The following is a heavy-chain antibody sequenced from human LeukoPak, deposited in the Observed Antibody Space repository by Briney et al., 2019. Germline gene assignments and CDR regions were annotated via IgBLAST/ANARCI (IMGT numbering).Heavy chain of an antibody. V-gene: IGHV1-69*05. CDR3: ARDSNSSGWQLVPTGAFDI. Sequence: PVKVSCKASGGTFSSYAISWVRQAPGQGLEWMGGIIPIFGTANYAQKFQGRVTITTDESTSTAYMELSSLRSEDTAVYYCARDSNSSGWQLVPTGAFDIWGQGTMVTVSS. D-gene: IGHD6-19*01. CDR2: IIPIFGTA. CDR1: GGTFSSYA. J-gene: IGHJ3*02.